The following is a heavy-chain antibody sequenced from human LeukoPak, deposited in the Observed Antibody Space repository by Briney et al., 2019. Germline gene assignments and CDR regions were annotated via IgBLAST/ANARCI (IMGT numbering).Heavy chain of an antibody. CDR2: MNPNSGTK. D-gene: IGHD1-26*01. CDR1: GYTFTSYD. V-gene: IGHV1-8*01. Sequence: ASVKVSCKASGYTFTSYDINWVRQATGQGLEWMGWMNPNSGTKGYAQKFQGRVTMTRNTSISTAYKEFSSLRSEDTAVDYCAKSGLWGSWGRLNGGDFWGQGTLVTVSS. CDR3: AKSGLWGSWGRLNGGDF. J-gene: IGHJ4*02.